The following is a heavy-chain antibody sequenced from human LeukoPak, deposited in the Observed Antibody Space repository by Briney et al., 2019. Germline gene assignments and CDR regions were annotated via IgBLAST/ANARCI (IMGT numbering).Heavy chain of an antibody. D-gene: IGHD2-15*01. V-gene: IGHV4-30-4*01. CDR2: IYHSGSH. CDR3: ARGGKAAVRFDL. Sequence: SQTLSLTCTVSGGSISSGDYYWSWIRQPPGRGLEWIGDIYHSGSHYYNPSLKSRVTISVDTSKNQFSLKLSSVTAADTAVYYCARGGKAAVRFDLWGRGTLVTVSS. CDR1: GGSISSGDYY. J-gene: IGHJ2*01.